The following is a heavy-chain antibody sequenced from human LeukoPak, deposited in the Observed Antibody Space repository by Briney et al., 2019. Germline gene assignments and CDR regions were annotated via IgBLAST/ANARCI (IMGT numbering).Heavy chain of an antibody. CDR3: ARESSWRRYYYYMDV. Sequence: GGSLRLSCAASGFTFSSYSMNWVRQAPGKGLECVSSISSSSSYIYYADSVKGRFTISRDNAKNSLYLQMNSLRAEDTAVYYCARESSWRRYYYYMDVWGKGTTVTVSS. J-gene: IGHJ6*03. V-gene: IGHV3-21*01. D-gene: IGHD6-13*01. CDR1: GFTFSSYS. CDR2: ISSSSSYI.